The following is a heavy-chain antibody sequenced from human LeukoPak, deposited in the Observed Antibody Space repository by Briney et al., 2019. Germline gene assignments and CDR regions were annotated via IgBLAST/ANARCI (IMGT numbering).Heavy chain of an antibody. CDR1: GFTSISYW. CDR3: ARAWVTTSYNWFDP. CDR2: IKQDGSEK. D-gene: IGHD4-17*01. J-gene: IGHJ5*02. V-gene: IGHV3-7*01. Sequence: PVGALRLSCAASGFTSISYWMSWVRQAPGKGVERVANIKQDGSEKYYVDSVKGRFTISRDNAKNSLYLQMNSLRAEDKAVYYCARAWVTTSYNWFDPWGQGTLVTVSS.